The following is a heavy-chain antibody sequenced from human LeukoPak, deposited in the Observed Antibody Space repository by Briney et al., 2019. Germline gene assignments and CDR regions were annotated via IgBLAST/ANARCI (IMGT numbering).Heavy chain of an antibody. CDR2: IKQDGSEK. V-gene: IGHV3-7*01. CDR1: GFTFSSYW. CDR3: ARTRWELLIDY. D-gene: IGHD1-26*01. Sequence: PGGSLRLSCAASGFTFSSYWVSWVRQAPGKGLEWVANIKQDGSEKYYVDSVKGRFTISRDNAKNSLYLQMNSLRAEDTAVYYCARTRWELLIDYWGQGTLVTVSS. J-gene: IGHJ4*02.